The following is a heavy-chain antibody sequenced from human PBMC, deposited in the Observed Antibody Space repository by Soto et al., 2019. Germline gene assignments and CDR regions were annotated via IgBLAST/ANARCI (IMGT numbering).Heavy chain of an antibody. CDR2: INTSGTTI. J-gene: IGHJ4*02. Sequence: EVQLVESGGALVEPGGSLRLSCAASGFSLSRHSMNWVRQAPGQGLEWISYINTSGTTIYYADSVQGRFTISRDNAKNFLYLQMNSLRNDDPAVYFCVRDHVAGPAAPFDFWGQGTLVTVSS. CDR1: GFSLSRHS. V-gene: IGHV3-48*02. CDR3: VRDHVAGPAAPFDF. D-gene: IGHD2-2*01.